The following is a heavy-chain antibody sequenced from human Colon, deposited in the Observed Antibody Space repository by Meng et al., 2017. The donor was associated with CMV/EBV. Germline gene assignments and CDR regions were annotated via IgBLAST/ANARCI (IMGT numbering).Heavy chain of an antibody. CDR2: IIPIFGTA. D-gene: IGHD6-19*01. Sequence: GTFSSYAISWVRQAPGQGLEWMGGIIPIFGTANYAQKFQGRVTITTDESTSTVYMALSSLRSEDTAVYYCARASIAVADAYWYVDLWGRGTLVTVSS. CDR3: ARASIAVADAYWYVDL. V-gene: IGHV1-69*05. CDR1: GTFSSYA. J-gene: IGHJ2*01.